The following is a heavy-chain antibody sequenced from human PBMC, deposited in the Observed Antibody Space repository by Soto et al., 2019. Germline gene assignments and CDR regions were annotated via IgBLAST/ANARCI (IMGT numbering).Heavy chain of an antibody. D-gene: IGHD6-19*01. CDR3: ARHDSCGWDFFGF. Sequence: QLELQESGPGLVKPSETLSLTCTVSGVSISSSEFYWGWIRQPPGKRLEWSGRVSSSGKTYYNPSLKSRVAPSVATSQNQFSLSLTSVTAADTAVYYCARHDSCGWDFFGFWGQGILVTVSS. CDR1: GVSISSSEFY. J-gene: IGHJ4*02. CDR2: VSSSGKT. V-gene: IGHV4-39*01.